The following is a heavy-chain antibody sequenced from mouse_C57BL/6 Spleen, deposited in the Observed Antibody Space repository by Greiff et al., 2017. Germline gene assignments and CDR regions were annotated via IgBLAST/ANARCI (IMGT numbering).Heavy chain of an antibody. D-gene: IGHD4-1*01. CDR1: GYAFSSSW. V-gene: IGHV1-82*01. Sequence: QVQLQQSGPELVKPGASVKISCKASGYAFSSSWMNWVKQRPGKGLEWIGRIYPGDGDTNYNGKFKGKATLTADKTSSTAYMQLSSLTSADSAVYCCARNCAFYAMDYWGQGTSVTVSS. CDR3: ARNCAFYAMDY. J-gene: IGHJ4*01. CDR2: IYPGDGDT.